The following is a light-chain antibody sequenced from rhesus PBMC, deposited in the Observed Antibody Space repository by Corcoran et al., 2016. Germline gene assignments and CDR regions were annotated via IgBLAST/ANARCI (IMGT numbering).Light chain of an antibody. CDR2: GVF. Sequence: ETVVTQSPATLSLSPGERATLSCRASQSVGSHLAWYQQKPGQAPRLLICGVFSRATGFPDRFSGSGSGTDFTLTISSLEPEDVGVYYCQQSSNLWTFGQGTKVEIK. CDR3: QQSSNLWT. CDR1: QSVGSH. J-gene: IGKJ1*01. V-gene: IGKV3-24*04.